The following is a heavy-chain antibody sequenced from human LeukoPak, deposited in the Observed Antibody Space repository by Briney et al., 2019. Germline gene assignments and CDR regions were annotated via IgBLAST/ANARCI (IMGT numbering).Heavy chain of an antibody. CDR2: ISSNGGST. V-gene: IGHV3-64*04. J-gene: IGHJ3*02. CDR1: GFTFSSYA. CDR3: ARVSPLGYCSNTSCGPSFDI. Sequence: PGGSLRLSCSASGFTFSSYAMHWVRQAPGKGLEYVSAISSNGGSTYYADSVKGRFTISRDKSKNTLYLQMNSLRAEDTAVYYCARVSPLGYCSNTSCGPSFDIWGQGTMVTVSS. D-gene: IGHD2-2*01.